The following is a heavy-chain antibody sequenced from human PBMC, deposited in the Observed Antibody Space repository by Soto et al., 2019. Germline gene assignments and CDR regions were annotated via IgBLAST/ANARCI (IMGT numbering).Heavy chain of an antibody. CDR3: ARGRIAARYYYYGMDV. V-gene: IGHV4-34*01. J-gene: IGHJ6*02. D-gene: IGHD6-6*01. Sequence: SETPSLTCAVYRGSFSGYYWSWIRQPPGKGLKEIREINHSGSTNYNPALKSRVTISVDTSKNQFSLKLSSVTAADTAVYYCARGRIAARYYYYGMDVWGQGTTVTVSS. CDR1: RGSFSGYY. CDR2: INHSGST.